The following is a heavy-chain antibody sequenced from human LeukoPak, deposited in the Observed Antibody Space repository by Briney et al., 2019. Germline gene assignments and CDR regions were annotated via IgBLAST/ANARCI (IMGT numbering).Heavy chain of an antibody. V-gene: IGHV3-7*01. J-gene: IGHJ4*02. CDR1: GFSFSAYW. CDR2: INPAGTET. D-gene: IGHD2-15*01. Sequence: LSGGSLRLSCAASGFSFSAYWMTWVRQAPGTGLGWVANINPAGTETYYVDPVKGRFTISRDNAKNLLYLQMNSLRAEDTAVYYCARFGYVAAVDLWGQGTLVTVSS. CDR3: ARFGYVAAVDL.